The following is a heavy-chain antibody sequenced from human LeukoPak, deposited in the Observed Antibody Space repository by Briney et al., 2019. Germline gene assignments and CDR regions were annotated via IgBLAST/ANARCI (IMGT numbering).Heavy chain of an antibody. J-gene: IGHJ6*03. CDR1: GFTFSSYA. Sequence: GGSLRPSCAASGFTFSSYAMSWVRQAPGKGLEWVSAISGSGGSTYYADSVKGRFTISRDNSKNTLYLQMNSLRAEDTAVYYCAKAPPYYDSSGYYYDYYYYYYMDVWGKGTTVTVSS. D-gene: IGHD3-22*01. V-gene: IGHV3-23*01. CDR2: ISGSGGST. CDR3: AKAPPYYDSSGYYYDYYYYYYMDV.